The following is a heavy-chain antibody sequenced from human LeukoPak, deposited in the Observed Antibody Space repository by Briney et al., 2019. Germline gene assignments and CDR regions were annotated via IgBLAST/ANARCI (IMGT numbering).Heavy chain of an antibody. CDR3: ARDVSVVVLSSTPTQIDY. Sequence: GGSLRLSCTVSGFTLSSYEMSWIRQAPGKGLEWVSSIDYSGGSSYYADSVKGRFTISRDNSKNTLYLQMNNLRAEDTAVYYCARDVSVVVLSSTPTQIDYWGQGTLVTVSS. D-gene: IGHD3-22*01. CDR1: GFTLSSYE. V-gene: IGHV3-23*01. J-gene: IGHJ4*02. CDR2: IDYSGGSS.